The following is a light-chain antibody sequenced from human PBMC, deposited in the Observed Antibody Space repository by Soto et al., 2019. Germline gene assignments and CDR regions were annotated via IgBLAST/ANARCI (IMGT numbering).Light chain of an antibody. CDR1: QNVSSSY. CDR3: QQYGSSPKT. V-gene: IGKV3-20*01. J-gene: IGKJ1*01. CDR2: GAS. Sequence: EIVLTQSPGTLSLSPGERATLSCRASQNVSSSYLAWYKQKPGQAPRLLICGASSRATGIPDRFSGSGSGTDFTLTISRLEPEDFAVYFCQQYGSSPKTFGQGTKVEIK.